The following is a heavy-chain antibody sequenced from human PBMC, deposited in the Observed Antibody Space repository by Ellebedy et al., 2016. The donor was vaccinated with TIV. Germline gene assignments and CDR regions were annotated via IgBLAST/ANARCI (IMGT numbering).Heavy chain of an antibody. CDR1: GYTFTGYY. D-gene: IGHD6-6*01. CDR2: INPNSGGT. Sequence: ASVKVSXKASGYTFTGYYMHWVRQAPGQGLEWMGWINPNSGGTNYAQKFQGRVTMTRDTSISTAYMELSRLRSDDTAVYYCARAIAARPPDFDYWGQGTLVTVSS. J-gene: IGHJ4*02. CDR3: ARAIAARPPDFDY. V-gene: IGHV1-2*02.